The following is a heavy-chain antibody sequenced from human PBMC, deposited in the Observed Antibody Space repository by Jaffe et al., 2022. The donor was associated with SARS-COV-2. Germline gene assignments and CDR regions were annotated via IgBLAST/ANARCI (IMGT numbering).Heavy chain of an antibody. Sequence: EVQLLDSGGGLVQPGGSLRLSCAASGFTFSDYAMSWVRQAPGKGLEWVSSIGGDVGHYADSVKGRFTISRDNSKNTVYLQMNSLRAEDTAVYYCAKDGYFKNGVWDYFDYWGQGTLVTVSS. V-gene: IGHV3-23*01. D-gene: IGHD2-8*01. J-gene: IGHJ4*02. CDR3: AKDGYFKNGVWDYFDY. CDR2: IGGDVG. CDR1: GFTFSDYA.